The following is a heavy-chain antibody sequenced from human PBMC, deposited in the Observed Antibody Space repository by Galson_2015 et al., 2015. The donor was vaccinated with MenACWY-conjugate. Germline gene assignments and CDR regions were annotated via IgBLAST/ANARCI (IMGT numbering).Heavy chain of an antibody. D-gene: IGHD1-26*01. J-gene: IGHJ6*02. V-gene: IGHV5-51*01. CDR2: ISPGDSNT. CDR3: ARHPPGGRGLDV. Sequence: QSGAEVKKSGESLKISCPGSGYSFTTYWIAWVRQMPGRGLEWVGLISPGDSNTRYSPSFQGQVTISADKSISTAYLQWSSLKASDTVMYYCARHPPGGRGLDVWGQGTTVTVSS. CDR1: GYSFTTYW.